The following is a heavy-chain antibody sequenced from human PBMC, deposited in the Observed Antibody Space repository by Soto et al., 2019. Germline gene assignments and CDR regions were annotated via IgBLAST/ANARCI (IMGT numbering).Heavy chain of an antibody. Sequence: QVQLVQSGAEVKKPGSSVKVSCKASGGTFSNYAINWVRQAPGQGLEWMGGIIPIFGTASYAQKFQGRATIAADESTSTGDLDLSSLRSEDTAVYYCARPVEFATISRSYLFYWGQGTLVTVSS. CDR2: IIPIFGTA. J-gene: IGHJ4*02. CDR1: GGTFSNYA. V-gene: IGHV1-69*01. D-gene: IGHD5-12*01. CDR3: ARPVEFATISRSYLFY.